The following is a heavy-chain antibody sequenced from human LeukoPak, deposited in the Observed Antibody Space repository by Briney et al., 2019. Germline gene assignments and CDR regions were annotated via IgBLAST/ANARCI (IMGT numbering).Heavy chain of an antibody. Sequence: ETLSLTCTVSGGSISSYYWSWIRQPPGKGLQWVSGISGTDSGTYYTDSVKGRFTISRDNSKNTVYLQIDSLRAEDTAVYYCAKCMSGSGVCLNFDSWGQGILVTVSS. V-gene: IGHV3-23*01. CDR2: ISGTDSGT. D-gene: IGHD2-21*02. CDR3: AKCMSGSGVCLNFDS. CDR1: GGSISSYY. J-gene: IGHJ4*02.